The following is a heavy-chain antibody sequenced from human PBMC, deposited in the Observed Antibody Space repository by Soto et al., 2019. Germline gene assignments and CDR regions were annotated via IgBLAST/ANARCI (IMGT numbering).Heavy chain of an antibody. CDR1: GGSISSGGYY. V-gene: IGHV4-31*03. D-gene: IGHD1-1*01. CDR3: ARTPPQPGTTRWVPLDY. CDR2: IYYSGST. J-gene: IGHJ4*02. Sequence: SETLSLTCTVSGGSISSGGYYWSWIRQHPGKGLEWIGYIYYSGSTYYNPSLKSRVTISVDTSKNQFSLKLSSVTAADTAVYYCARTPPQPGTTRWVPLDYWGQGTLVTVSS.